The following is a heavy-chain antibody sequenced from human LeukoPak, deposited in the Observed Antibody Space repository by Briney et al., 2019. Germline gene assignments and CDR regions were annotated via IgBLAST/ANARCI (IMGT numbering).Heavy chain of an antibody. Sequence: GESLKISCKGSEYSFTSYWISWVRQMPGKGLEWMGRIEPSEPYTNYSPSFQGHVTISADKSISTAYLQWSSLKASDTAMYYCASPTPKYCSGGSCPGSNYYYYGMDVWGQGTTVTVSS. J-gene: IGHJ6*02. V-gene: IGHV5-10-1*01. D-gene: IGHD2-15*01. CDR2: IEPSEPYT. CDR3: ASPTPKYCSGGSCPGSNYYYYGMDV. CDR1: EYSFTSYW.